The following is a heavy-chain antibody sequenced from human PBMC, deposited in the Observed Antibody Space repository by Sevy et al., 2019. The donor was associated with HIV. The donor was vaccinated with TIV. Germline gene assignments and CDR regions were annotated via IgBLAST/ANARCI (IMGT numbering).Heavy chain of an antibody. J-gene: IGHJ5*02. V-gene: IGHV4-59*01. Sequence: SETLSLTCTVSGGSISAYHWSWIRQPPGKGLEWIGYIHYTGSTKYNPSLESRVTISVDTSKNQFCLKLSSVTAADTAVYYCARAPHVRSGDDSLNWFAPWGQGTLVTVSS. CDR2: IHYTGST. D-gene: IGHD5-12*01. CDR3: ARAPHVRSGDDSLNWFAP. CDR1: GGSISAYH.